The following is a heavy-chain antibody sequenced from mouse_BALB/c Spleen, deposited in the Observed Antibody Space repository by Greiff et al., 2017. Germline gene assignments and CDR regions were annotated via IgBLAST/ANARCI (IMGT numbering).Heavy chain of an antibody. CDR3: ARDPYYYAMDY. CDR2: IYPGNVNT. J-gene: IGHJ4*01. Sequence: QVQLQQSGPELVKPGASVRISCKASGYTFTSYYIHWVKQRPGQGLEWIGWIYPGNVNTKYNEKFKGKATLTADKSSSTAYMQLSSLTSEDSAVYFCARDPYYYAMDYWGQGTSVTVSS. V-gene: IGHV1S56*01. CDR1: GYTFTSYY.